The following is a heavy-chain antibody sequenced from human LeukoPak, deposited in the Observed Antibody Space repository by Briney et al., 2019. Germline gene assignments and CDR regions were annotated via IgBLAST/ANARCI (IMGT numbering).Heavy chain of an antibody. CDR3: ARAERGYVEFDY. D-gene: IGHD5-12*01. CDR2: INPNSGGT. Sequence: ASVKVSCKASGYTFTGYYTHWVRLAPGQGLEWMGRINPNSGGTNYAQKFQGRVTMTRDTSISTAYMELSRLRSDDTAVYYCARAERGYVEFDYWGQGTLVTVSS. CDR1: GYTFTGYY. V-gene: IGHV1-2*06. J-gene: IGHJ4*02.